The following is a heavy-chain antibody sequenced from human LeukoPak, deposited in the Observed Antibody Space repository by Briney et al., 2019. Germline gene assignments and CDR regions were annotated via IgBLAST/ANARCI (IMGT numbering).Heavy chain of an antibody. J-gene: IGHJ6*02. CDR3: ARAPGSLSGMDV. CDR1: GVTISSYY. V-gene: IGHV4-59*01. CDR2: MYHSGST. Sequence: PSETLSLTCTVSGVTISSYYWSWIRQPPGKGLEWIGYMYHSGSTNYNPSLKSRVTISIDTSKNQFSLKLSSVTAADTAVYYCARAPGSLSGMDVWGQGTTVTVSS. D-gene: IGHD3-10*01.